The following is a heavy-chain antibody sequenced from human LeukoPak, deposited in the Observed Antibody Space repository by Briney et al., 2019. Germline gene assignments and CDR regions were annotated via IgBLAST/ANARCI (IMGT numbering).Heavy chain of an antibody. D-gene: IGHD2-15*01. J-gene: IGHJ1*01. CDR1: GFTFSSYA. CDR3: ARGDVTCSGGSCYPFRFQH. Sequence: GGSLRLSCAASGFTFSSYAMHWVRQAPGKGLEWVAVISYDGSNKYYADSVKGRFTISRDNSKNTLYLQMNSLRAEDTAVYYCARGDVTCSGGSCYPFRFQHWGQGTLVTVSS. V-gene: IGHV3-30*04. CDR2: ISYDGSNK.